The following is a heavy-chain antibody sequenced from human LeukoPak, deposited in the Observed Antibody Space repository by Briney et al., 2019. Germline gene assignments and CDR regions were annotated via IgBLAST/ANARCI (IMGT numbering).Heavy chain of an antibody. D-gene: IGHD2-15*01. CDR2: ISTYNGDT. CDR3: ARTYCTGGSCYDY. Sequence: ASVKVSCKASGYTFTPYYMHWVRQAPGQGLEWMGWISTYNGDTKYAEKLQGRVTMTTDTSTTTAYMDLRTLRSDDTAVYYCARTYCTGGSCYDYWGQGTLVTVSS. CDR1: GYTFTPYY. J-gene: IGHJ4*02. V-gene: IGHV1-18*04.